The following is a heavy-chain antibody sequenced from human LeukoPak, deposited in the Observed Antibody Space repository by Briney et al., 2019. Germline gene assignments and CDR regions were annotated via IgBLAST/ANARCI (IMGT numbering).Heavy chain of an antibody. D-gene: IGHD2-2*01. CDR2: IIPIFGTA. CDR3: ARGAVVVPAAMIGGRYFDY. CDR1: GGTFSSYA. V-gene: IGHV1-69*05. J-gene: IGHJ4*02. Sequence: ASVKVSCKASGGTFSSYAISWVRQAPGQGLEWMGGIIPIFGTANYAQKFQGRVTITRDTSASTAYMELSSLRSEDTAVYYCARGAVVVPAAMIGGRYFDYWGQGTLVTVSS.